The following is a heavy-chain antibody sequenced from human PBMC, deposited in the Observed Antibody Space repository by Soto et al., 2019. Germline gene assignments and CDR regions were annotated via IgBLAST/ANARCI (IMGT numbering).Heavy chain of an antibody. CDR1: GFTFSSYA. J-gene: IGHJ4*02. V-gene: IGHV3-23*01. D-gene: IGHD3-10*01. CDR3: AKDRRGIITASIFDY. Sequence: GGSLRLSCAASGFTFSSYAMSWVRQAPGKGLEWVSAISGSGGSTYYADSVKGRFTISRDNSKNTLYLQMNSLRAEDTAVYYCAKDRRGIITASIFDYWGQGTLVTVSS. CDR2: ISGSGGST.